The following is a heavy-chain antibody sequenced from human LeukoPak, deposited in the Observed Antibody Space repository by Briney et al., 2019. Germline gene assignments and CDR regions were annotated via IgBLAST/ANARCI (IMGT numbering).Heavy chain of an antibody. CDR2: ISSSGSTI. J-gene: IGHJ4*02. CDR1: GFTFSDYY. D-gene: IGHD6-6*01. Sequence: PGGSLRLSCAASGFTFSDYYMSWIRQAPGKGLEWVSYISSSGSTIYYADSVKGRFTISRDNAKNSLYLQMNSLRAEDTAVYYCARAFSTHSSSSPDYWGQGTLVTVSS. CDR3: ARAFSTHSSSSPDY. V-gene: IGHV3-11*01.